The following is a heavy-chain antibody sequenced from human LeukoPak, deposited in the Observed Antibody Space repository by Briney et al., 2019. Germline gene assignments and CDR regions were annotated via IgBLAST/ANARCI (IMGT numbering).Heavy chain of an antibody. Sequence: GGSLRLSCAASGFTFSSYGMSWVRQAPGKGLEWVSAISGSGGSTYYADSVKGRFTISRDNSKNTLYLQMNSLRAEGTAVYYCAKSDGYCSGGSCYPVYYYYMDVWGKGTTVTISS. CDR1: GFTFSSYG. CDR3: AKSDGYCSGGSCYPVYYYYMDV. J-gene: IGHJ6*03. CDR2: ISGSGGST. V-gene: IGHV3-23*01. D-gene: IGHD2-15*01.